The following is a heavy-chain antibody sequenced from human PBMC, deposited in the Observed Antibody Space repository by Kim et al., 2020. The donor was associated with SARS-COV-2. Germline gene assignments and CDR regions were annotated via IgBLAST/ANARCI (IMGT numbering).Heavy chain of an antibody. CDR2: IYYSGST. CDR3: ARRFGYFDWLTSSYYYGMDV. CDR1: GGSISSSSYY. D-gene: IGHD3-9*01. J-gene: IGHJ6*02. V-gene: IGHV4-39*01. Sequence: SETLSLTCTVSGGSISSSSYYWGWIRQPPGKGLEWIGSIYYSGSTYYNPSLKSRVTISVDTSKNQFSLKLSSVTAADTAVYYCARRFGYFDWLTSSYYYGMDVWGQGTTVTVSS.